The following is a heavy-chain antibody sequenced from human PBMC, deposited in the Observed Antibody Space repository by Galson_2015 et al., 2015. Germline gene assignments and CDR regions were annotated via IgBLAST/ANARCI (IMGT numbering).Heavy chain of an antibody. D-gene: IGHD4-17*01. J-gene: IGHJ4*02. Sequence: SLRLSCAASGFTFSSYGMHWVRQAPDKGLEWVAVIWYDGSNKYYADSVKGRFTISRDNSKNTLYLQMNSLRAEDTAVYYCARGLRGYYGDYPLGYWGQGTLVTVSS. CDR3: ARGLRGYYGDYPLGY. CDR2: IWYDGSNK. CDR1: GFTFSSYG. V-gene: IGHV3-33*01.